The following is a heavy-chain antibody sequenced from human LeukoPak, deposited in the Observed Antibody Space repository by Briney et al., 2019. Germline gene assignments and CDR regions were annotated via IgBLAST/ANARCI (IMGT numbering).Heavy chain of an antibody. D-gene: IGHD5-12*01. Sequence: ASVKVSCKDSGYTFTGYYMYWVRQAPGQGLEWMGRINPNSGGTNYAQKFQGRVTMTRDTSISTAYMELSRLRSDDTAVYYCARQGYSGYDFAFYIWGQGTMVTVSS. V-gene: IGHV1-2*06. J-gene: IGHJ3*02. CDR3: ARQGYSGYDFAFYI. CDR2: INPNSGGT. CDR1: GYTFTGYY.